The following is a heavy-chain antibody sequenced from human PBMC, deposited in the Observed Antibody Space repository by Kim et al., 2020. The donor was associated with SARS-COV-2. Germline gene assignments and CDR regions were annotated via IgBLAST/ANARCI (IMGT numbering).Heavy chain of an antibody. D-gene: IGHD6-19*01. V-gene: IGHV3-49*04. J-gene: IGHJ4*02. Sequence: GGSLRLSCTASGFTFGDYAMSWVRQAPGKGLEWVGFIRSKAYGGTTEYAASVKGRFTISRDDSKSIAYLQMNSLKTEDTAVYYCTRDARIYSSGSSGYWGQGTLVTVSS. CDR2: IRSKAYGGTT. CDR1: GFTFGDYA. CDR3: TRDARIYSSGSSGY.